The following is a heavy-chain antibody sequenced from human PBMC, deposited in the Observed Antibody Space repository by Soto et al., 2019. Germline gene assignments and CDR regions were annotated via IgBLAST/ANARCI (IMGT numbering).Heavy chain of an antibody. CDR3: ARDAIVEVPAARKHYYYMDV. Sequence: GGSLRLSCAASGFTFSSYGMHWVRQAPGKGLEWVAVIWYDGSNKYYADSVKGRFTISRDNSKNTLYLQMNSLRAEDTAVYYCARDAIVEVPAARKHYYYMDVWGKGTTVTVSS. CDR2: IWYDGSNK. V-gene: IGHV3-33*01. D-gene: IGHD2-2*01. CDR1: GFTFSSYG. J-gene: IGHJ6*03.